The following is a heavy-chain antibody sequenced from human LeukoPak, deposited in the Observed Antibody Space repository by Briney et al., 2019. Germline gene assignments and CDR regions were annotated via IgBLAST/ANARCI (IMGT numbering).Heavy chain of an antibody. Sequence: PGGSLRLSCAASGFTFSSYGMHWVRQAPGKGLEWVAVIWYDGSNKYYADSVKGRFTISRDNSKNTLYLQMNSLRAEDTAVYYCARAPSSGWYDHYYYYGMDVWGQGTTVTVSS. CDR2: IWYDGSNK. J-gene: IGHJ6*02. CDR1: GFTFSSYG. V-gene: IGHV3-33*01. D-gene: IGHD6-19*01. CDR3: ARAPSSGWYDHYYYYGMDV.